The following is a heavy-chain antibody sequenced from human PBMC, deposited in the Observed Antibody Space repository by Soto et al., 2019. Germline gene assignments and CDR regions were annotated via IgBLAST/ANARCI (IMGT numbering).Heavy chain of an antibody. J-gene: IGHJ6*02. CDR2: ISYDGSET. CDR3: ARPAVAFYYYGMDV. D-gene: IGHD6-19*01. V-gene: IGHV3-30-3*01. Sequence: GGSLRLSCVASGFTLSTYAMQWVRQTPGKGLDWVALISYDGSETDYADSVQGRFTISRDNSKNTLFLQMNSLRAEDTALYYCARPAVAFYYYGMDVWGQGTTVTVSS. CDR1: GFTLSTYA.